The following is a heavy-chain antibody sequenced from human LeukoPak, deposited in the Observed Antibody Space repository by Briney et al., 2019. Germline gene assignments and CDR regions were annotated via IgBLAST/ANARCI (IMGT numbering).Heavy chain of an antibody. V-gene: IGHV3-9*03. CDR1: GFTFDDYA. Sequence: GGSLRLSCAASGFTFDDYAMHWVRQAPGKGLEWVSGISWNSGSIGYADSVKGRFTISRDNAKNSLYLQMNSLRAEDMALYYCAKSESVTTTPFDYWGQGALVTVSS. CDR3: AKSESVTTTPFDY. CDR2: ISWNSGSI. J-gene: IGHJ4*02. D-gene: IGHD3-22*01.